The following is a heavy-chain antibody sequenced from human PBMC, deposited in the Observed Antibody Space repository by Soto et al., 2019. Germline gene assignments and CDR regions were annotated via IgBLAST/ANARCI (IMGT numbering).Heavy chain of an antibody. D-gene: IGHD2-15*01. Sequence: GGSLRLSCAASGFTFRSYGMHWVRQAPGKGLEWLAVISNDGTNKYLADSVKGRLTLSRDNSRNTLSLEINNLRPEDTAVYYCGKDTLDCSGGDCPLYYYYGMDVWGQGTTVTVS. CDR2: ISNDGTNK. J-gene: IGHJ6*02. CDR3: GKDTLDCSGGDCPLYYYYGMDV. V-gene: IGHV3-30*18. CDR1: GFTFRSYG.